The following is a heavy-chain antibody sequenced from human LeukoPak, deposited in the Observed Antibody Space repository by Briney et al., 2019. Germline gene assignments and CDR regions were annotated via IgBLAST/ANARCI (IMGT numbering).Heavy chain of an antibody. J-gene: IGHJ5*02. Sequence: PSETLSLTCTVSGYSISLGYYWGWIRQPPGKGLEWIGSFYHTGRTYYNPSLKSRVTVSGDTSKNQFSLKLSSVTAADTAVYYCARGLSSSWYFNWFDPWGQGTLVTVSS. CDR3: ARGLSSSWYFNWFDP. V-gene: IGHV4-38-2*02. CDR2: FYHTGRT. D-gene: IGHD6-13*01. CDR1: GYSISLGYY.